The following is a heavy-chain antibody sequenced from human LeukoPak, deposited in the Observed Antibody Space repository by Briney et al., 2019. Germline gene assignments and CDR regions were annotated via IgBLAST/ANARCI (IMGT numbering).Heavy chain of an antibody. V-gene: IGHV4-59*01. Sequence: SETLSLTCTVSGGSISSYYWRWIRQPPGKGLEWIGYIYYSGSTNYNPSLKSRVTISVDTSKNQFSLKLSSVTAADTAVYYDARESGIRPPYYYYMDVWGKGTTVTVSS. J-gene: IGHJ6*03. D-gene: IGHD1-26*01. CDR1: GGSISSYY. CDR2: IYYSGST. CDR3: ARESGIRPPYYYYMDV.